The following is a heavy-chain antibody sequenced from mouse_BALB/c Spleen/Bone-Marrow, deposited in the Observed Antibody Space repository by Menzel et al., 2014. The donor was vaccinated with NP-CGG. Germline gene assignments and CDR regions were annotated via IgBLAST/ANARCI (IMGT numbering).Heavy chain of an antibody. CDR1: GYTFTSYW. Sequence: VQLQQSGAELAKPGASVKMSCKASGYTFTSYWMYWVKQRPGQGLEWIGYINPSTGYTEYNQKFKDKATLTADKSSSTAYMQLSSLTSEDSAVYYCARQITTVDYAMDYWGQGTSVPVSS. J-gene: IGHJ4*01. CDR3: ARQITTVDYAMDY. V-gene: IGHV1-7*01. D-gene: IGHD1-1*01. CDR2: INPSTGYT.